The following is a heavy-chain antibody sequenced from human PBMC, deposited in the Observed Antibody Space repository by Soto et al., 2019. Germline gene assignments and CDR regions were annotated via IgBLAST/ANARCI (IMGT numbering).Heavy chain of an antibody. Sequence: GGSLRLSCTASGFTFGDYAMSWFRQAPGKGLEWVGFIRSKAYGGTTEYAASVKGRFTISRDDSKSIAYLQMNSLKTEDTAVYYCAVPSWYYYNGFDYWGQGTLVTVSS. CDR2: IRSKAYGGTT. V-gene: IGHV3-49*03. D-gene: IGHD6-13*01. J-gene: IGHJ4*02. CDR3: AVPSWYYYNGFDY. CDR1: GFTFGDYA.